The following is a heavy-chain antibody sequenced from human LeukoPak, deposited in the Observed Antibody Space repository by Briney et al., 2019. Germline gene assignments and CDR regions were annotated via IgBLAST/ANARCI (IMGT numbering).Heavy chain of an antibody. V-gene: IGHV1-2*02. CDR2: INPNSGGT. Sequence: ASVKVSCKASGYTFTGYYMHWVRQAPGQGLEWMGWINPNSGGTNYAQKFQGRVTMTRDTSISTAYMELSRLRSDDTAVYYCARIGDIVATTFDSGAQEPRVPVSS. J-gene: IGHJ4*02. D-gene: IGHD5-12*01. CDR3: ARIGDIVATTFDS. CDR1: GYTFTGYY.